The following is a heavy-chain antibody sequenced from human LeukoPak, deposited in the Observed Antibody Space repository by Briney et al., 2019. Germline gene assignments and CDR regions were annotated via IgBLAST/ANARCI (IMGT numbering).Heavy chain of an antibody. CDR3: AKMGLKQWPYNYFDY. CDR1: GFTFSSYA. Sequence: GGALRLSCPASGFTFSSYAMSGVRQAPGKGLEWVSAISGSGGSTYYADSVKGRFTNSRDNSKNTLYLQMNSLRAEDTAVYYCAKMGLKQWPYNYFDYWGQGTLVTVSS. CDR2: ISGSGGST. D-gene: IGHD6-19*01. J-gene: IGHJ4*02. V-gene: IGHV3-23*01.